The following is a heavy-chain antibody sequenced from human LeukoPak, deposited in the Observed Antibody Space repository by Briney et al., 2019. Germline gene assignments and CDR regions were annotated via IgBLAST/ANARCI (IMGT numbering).Heavy chain of an antibody. V-gene: IGHV4-39*01. J-gene: IGHJ4*02. CDR2: ISYSGST. Sequence: SETLSLTCTVSGGSISSNRYYWGWIRQPPGKGLEWIGSISYSGSTYYNPSLKSRVTISVDTSKNQFSLKLSSVTAADTAVYYCARRDRFSGVFDYWGQGTLVTVSS. CDR1: GGSISSNRYY. D-gene: IGHD3-3*01. CDR3: ARRDRFSGVFDY.